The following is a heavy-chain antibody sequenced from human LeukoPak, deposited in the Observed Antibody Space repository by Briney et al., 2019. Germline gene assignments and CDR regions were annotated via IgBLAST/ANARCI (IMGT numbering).Heavy chain of an antibody. V-gene: IGHV4-30-4*08. CDR3: ARRFVGYDSSWGASDI. CDR1: GGSIGGGDFY. J-gene: IGHJ3*02. D-gene: IGHD6-13*01. CDR2: IYDTEST. Sequence: PSQTLSLTCTVSGGSIGGGDFYWSWIRQPPGKGLEWLGYIYDTESTYYNPSLKSRVTISVDTSKNQFSLKLSSVTAADTAVYYCARRFVGYDSSWGASDIWGLGTMVTVSS.